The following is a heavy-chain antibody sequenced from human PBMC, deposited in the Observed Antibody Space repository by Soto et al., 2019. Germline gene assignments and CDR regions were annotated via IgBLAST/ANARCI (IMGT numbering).Heavy chain of an antibody. V-gene: IGHV4-4*02. D-gene: IGHD4-17*01. CDR2: IYHSGST. Sequence: QVQLQESGPGLVKPSGTLSLTCAVSGGSISSSDWWSWVRQPPGKGLEWVGEIYHSGSTNYNPSLKSRVTISVDKSKNQFSLKLSSVTAADTAVYYCARSWVTTSPYYYCYRDVWGKGTTVTVSS. CDR3: ARSWVTTSPYYYCYRDV. CDR1: GGSISSSDW. J-gene: IGHJ6*03.